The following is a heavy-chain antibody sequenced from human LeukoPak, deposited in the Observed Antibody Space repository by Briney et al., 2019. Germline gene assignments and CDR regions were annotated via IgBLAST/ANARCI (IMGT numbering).Heavy chain of an antibody. Sequence: ASVKVSCKASGYTFTSHGISWVRQAPGQGLEWMGGISAYNGNTNYAQKLQGRVTMTTDTSTSTAYMELRSLRSDDTAVYYCAREATVVTPPAFDIWGQGTMVTVSS. J-gene: IGHJ3*02. V-gene: IGHV1-18*01. CDR3: AREATVVTPPAFDI. CDR1: GYTFTSHG. CDR2: ISAYNGNT. D-gene: IGHD4-23*01.